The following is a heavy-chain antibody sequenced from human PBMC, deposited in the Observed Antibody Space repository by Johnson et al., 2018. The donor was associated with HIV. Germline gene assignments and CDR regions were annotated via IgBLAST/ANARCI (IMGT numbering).Heavy chain of an antibody. J-gene: IGHJ3*02. D-gene: IGHD6-13*01. CDR2: ISYDGSNK. Sequence: QMQLVESGGGVVQPGRSLRLSCAASGFTFSSFGMHWVRQAPGKGLEWVAVISYDGSNKYYADSVKGRFTISRDNSKNTLYLQMNSLRAEDTAGYYCAKDVIAAAGKGRANRSAVDIWGQGTMVTVSS. CDR3: AKDVIAAAGKGRANRSAVDI. V-gene: IGHV3-30*18. CDR1: GFTFSSFG.